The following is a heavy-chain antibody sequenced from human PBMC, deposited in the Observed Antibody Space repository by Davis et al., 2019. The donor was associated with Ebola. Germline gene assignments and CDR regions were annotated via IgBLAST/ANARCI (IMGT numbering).Heavy chain of an antibody. V-gene: IGHV3-73*01. CDR1: GFTFSGSA. J-gene: IGHJ4*02. CDR3: TTGGSGWSDY. Sequence: GGSLRLSCAASGFTFSGSAMHWVRQASGKGLEWVGRIRSKANSYATAYAASVKGRFTISRDDSKNTAYLQMNSLKSEDTAVYYCTTGGSGWSDYWGQGTLVTVSS. D-gene: IGHD6-19*01. CDR2: IRSKANSYAT.